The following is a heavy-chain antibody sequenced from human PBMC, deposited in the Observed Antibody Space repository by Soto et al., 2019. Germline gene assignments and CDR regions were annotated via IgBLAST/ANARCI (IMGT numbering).Heavy chain of an antibody. CDR2: IIPIFGTA. CDR1: GDTFSSYG. D-gene: IGHD2-21*02. CDR3: ATGEGDSVLDAFDL. J-gene: IGHJ3*01. Sequence: QVQLVQSGAEVKKPGSSVKVSWKASGDTFSSYGLTWVRQAPGQGLEWMGGIIPIFGTADYAQKFQDRVTITADESTSTVYLELTSLKFDDTAVYFCATGEGDSVLDAFDLWGQGTMVTVSS. V-gene: IGHV1-69*12.